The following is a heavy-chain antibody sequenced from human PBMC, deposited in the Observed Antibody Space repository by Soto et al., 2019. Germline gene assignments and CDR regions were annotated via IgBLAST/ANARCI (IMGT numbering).Heavy chain of an antibody. V-gene: IGHV3-53*01. CDR3: TKVSPQWLVHDY. J-gene: IGHJ4*02. D-gene: IGHD6-19*01. CDR1: VFTVSGDY. Sequence: WWSLRLSCSASVFTVSGDYVSWFRQAPGKGLECVSVIHFGGNTYYADSVKGRFTVSRDNSKNTLYLQMNSLRVEDTAIYFCTKVSPQWLVHDYWGQGTLVTVSS. CDR2: IHFGGNT.